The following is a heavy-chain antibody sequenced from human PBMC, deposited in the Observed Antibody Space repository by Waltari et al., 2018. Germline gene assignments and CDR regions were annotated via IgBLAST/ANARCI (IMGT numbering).Heavy chain of an antibody. CDR1: GGSISHNTYY. Sequence: QLQLQESGPGLVKPSETLSLTCTVSGGSISHNTYYWGWIRQPPGKGLEWIGSIYYSGSNYYNPSLRSRVTIVVDTSKNQFSLKLTSVTAADTAVYYCARDVVIMENWFDPWGQGTLVTVSS. CDR2: IYYSGSN. J-gene: IGHJ5*02. D-gene: IGHD2-15*01. CDR3: ARDVVIMENWFDP. V-gene: IGHV4-39*07.